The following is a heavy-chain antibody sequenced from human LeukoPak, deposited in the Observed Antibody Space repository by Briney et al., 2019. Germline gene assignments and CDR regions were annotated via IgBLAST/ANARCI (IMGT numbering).Heavy chain of an antibody. V-gene: IGHV3-23*01. CDR1: GFTFSSHA. CDR3: ARGGRGPFDY. CDR2: ISGSGDNR. Sequence: GGSLRLSCAASGFTFSSHAMSWVRQAPGKGLEWVSSISGSGDNRNYADSVKDRFTISRDNAKNTLYLQMNSLRAEDTAVYYCARGGRGPFDYWGQGTLVTVSS. J-gene: IGHJ4*02.